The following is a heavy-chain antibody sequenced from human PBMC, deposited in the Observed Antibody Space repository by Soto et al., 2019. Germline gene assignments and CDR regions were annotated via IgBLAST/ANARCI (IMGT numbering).Heavy chain of an antibody. J-gene: IGHJ4*02. D-gene: IGHD4-17*01. CDR1: GYTFTSYA. Sequence: ASVKVSCKASGYTFTSYAMNWVRQAPGQRLEWMGGINPVFGKAKYAQKFQGRVTITTDESTSTAYMELSSLRFEDTAVYYCAREVYGGNVYFDFWGQGTLVTVSS. CDR2: INPVFGKA. V-gene: IGHV1-3*01. CDR3: AREVYGGNVYFDF.